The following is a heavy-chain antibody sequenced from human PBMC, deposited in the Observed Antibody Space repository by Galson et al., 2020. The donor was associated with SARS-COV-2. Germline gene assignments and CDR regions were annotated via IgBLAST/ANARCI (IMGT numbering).Heavy chain of an antibody. CDR3: VRDVTVAGTGPHVDY. CDR2: IYTDQSIT. CDR1: GFTLSNHW. J-gene: IGHJ4*02. Sequence: GESLKISCAASGFTLSNHWIHWVRQAPGKGLVWVSRIYTDQSITTYADSVKGRFTISRDTAKNTLYLQMNSLRAEDTAVYYCVRDVTVAGTGPHVDYWGQGVLVTVSS. V-gene: IGHV3-74*01. D-gene: IGHD6-19*01.